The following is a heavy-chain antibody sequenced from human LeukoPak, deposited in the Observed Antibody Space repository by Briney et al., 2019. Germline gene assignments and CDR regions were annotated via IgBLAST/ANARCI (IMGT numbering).Heavy chain of an antibody. CDR2: IIPIFGTA. Sequence: SVKVSCKASGGTFSSYAISWVRQAPGQGLEWMGRIIPIFGTANYAQKFQGRVTITTDGSTSTAYMELSSLRSEDTAVYYCARGRLRLGLPGFDYWGQGTLVTVSS. D-gene: IGHD3-16*01. CDR3: ARGRLRLGLPGFDY. J-gene: IGHJ4*02. CDR1: GGTFSSYA. V-gene: IGHV1-69*05.